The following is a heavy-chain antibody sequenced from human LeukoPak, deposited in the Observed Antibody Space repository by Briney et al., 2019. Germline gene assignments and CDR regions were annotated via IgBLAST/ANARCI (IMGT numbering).Heavy chain of an antibody. J-gene: IGHJ3*01. D-gene: IGHD2-21*02. Sequence: GESLKISCKGSGYSFTSYWIGWVRQMPGKGLEWMGIIYPGDSDTRYSPSFQGQVTISADKSINTAYLQWNSLKASDTAMYYCARGHHVVVATATWASDAFDLWGQGTMVTVSS. CDR1: GYSFTSYW. V-gene: IGHV5-51*01. CDR3: ARGHHVVVATATWASDAFDL. CDR2: IYPGDSDT.